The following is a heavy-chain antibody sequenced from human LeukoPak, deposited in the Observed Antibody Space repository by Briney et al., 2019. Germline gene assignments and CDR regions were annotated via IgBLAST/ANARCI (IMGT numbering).Heavy chain of an antibody. CDR2: LNPDSGGT. CDR3: TRAAAPRPIDH. J-gene: IGHJ4*02. CDR1: GYTFTGYY. Sequence: ASVKVSCKASGYTFTGYYMHWVRQAPGQGLEWMGWLNPDSGGTDYAQKFQGRVTMTRDTSISTAYMEMSRLRSDDTAVYYCTRAAAPRPIDHWGQGTLVTVST. V-gene: IGHV1-2*02.